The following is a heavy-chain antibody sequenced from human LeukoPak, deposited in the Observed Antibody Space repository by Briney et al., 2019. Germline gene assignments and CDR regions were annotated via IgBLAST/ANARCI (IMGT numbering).Heavy chain of an antibody. CDR1: GFTFSSYW. CDR2: IKQDGSEK. D-gene: IGHD3-3*01. Sequence: GGSLRLSCVASGFTFSSYWMSWVRQAPGKGLEWVANIKQDGSEKYYVDSGKGRFTISRDNAKNSLYLQMNSLRAEDTAVYYCARENDFWSGYSYFDYWGQGTLVTVSS. V-gene: IGHV3-7*01. J-gene: IGHJ4*02. CDR3: ARENDFWSGYSYFDY.